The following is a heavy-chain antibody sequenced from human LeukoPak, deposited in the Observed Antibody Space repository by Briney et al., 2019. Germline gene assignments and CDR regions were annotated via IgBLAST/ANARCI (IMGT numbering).Heavy chain of an antibody. D-gene: IGHD3-3*01. CDR3: ARSLEWLLSFDY. CDR2: IWSDGSNK. CDR1: GFTFISYG. Sequence: GGSLRVSCAASGFTFISYGMHWVRQAQGKGLEWVAVIWSDGSNKYYADSVKGRFTISRDNSKNTLYLQMNSLRAEDTAVYYCARSLEWLLSFDYWGQGTLVTVSS. V-gene: IGHV3-33*01. J-gene: IGHJ4*02.